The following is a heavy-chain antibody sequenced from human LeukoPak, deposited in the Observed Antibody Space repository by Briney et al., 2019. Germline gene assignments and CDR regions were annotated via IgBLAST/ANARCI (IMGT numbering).Heavy chain of an antibody. J-gene: IGHJ4*02. V-gene: IGHV1-2*02. Sequence: ASVKVSCKATSRISWVRQAPGQGLEWMGWINPNSGGTNYAQKFQGRVTMTRDTSISTAYMELSRLRSDDTAVYYCAKVLRYFDWLPPFDYWGQGTLVTVSS. CDR1: TSR. CDR2: INPNSGGT. CDR3: AKVLRYFDWLPPFDY. D-gene: IGHD3-9*01.